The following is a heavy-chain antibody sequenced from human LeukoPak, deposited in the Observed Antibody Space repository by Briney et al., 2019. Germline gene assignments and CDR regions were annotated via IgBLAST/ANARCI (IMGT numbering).Heavy chain of an antibody. D-gene: IGHD3-10*01. CDR1: GLTVSGSY. CDR3: AQSRGAFDI. V-gene: IGHV3-53*01. CDR2: LYSNGTT. J-gene: IGHJ3*02. Sequence: QPGGSLRLSCAASGLTVSGSYMNWVRQAPGKGLEWVSVLYSNGTTYYADSAKGRFTISRDNSKSTLYLQLNSPRAEDTAIYYCAQSRGAFDIWGQGTMVTVSS.